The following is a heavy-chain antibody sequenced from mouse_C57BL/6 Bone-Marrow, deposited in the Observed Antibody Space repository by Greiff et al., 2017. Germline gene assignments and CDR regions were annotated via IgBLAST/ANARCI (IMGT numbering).Heavy chain of an antibody. CDR1: GFTFSDYY. J-gene: IGHJ3*01. Sequence: EVKLLESGGGLVQPGGSLKLSCAASGFTFSDYYMYWVRQTPEKRLEWVAYISNGGGSTYYPDTVKGRFTISRDNAKNTLYLQMSRLKSEDTAMYYCARPGGYYDWVWFAYWGQGTLVTVSA. D-gene: IGHD2-3*01. CDR2: ISNGGGST. V-gene: IGHV5-12*01. CDR3: ARPGGYYDWVWFAY.